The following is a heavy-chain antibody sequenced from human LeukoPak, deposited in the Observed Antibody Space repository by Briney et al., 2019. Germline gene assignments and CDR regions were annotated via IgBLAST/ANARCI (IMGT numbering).Heavy chain of an antibody. CDR3: ARGPGYNGYDWYSSDSYYMGV. V-gene: IGHV4-34*01. J-gene: IGHJ6*03. CDR1: GGSFSGYY. D-gene: IGHD5-12*01. CDR2: INHSGST. Sequence: PSEALSLTCAVHGGSFSGYYWSWIRQPPGKGLEWIGEINHSGSTNYNPSLKSRVTISVDTSKNQFSLRLISVTAADTAVYYCARGPGYNGYDWYSSDSYYMGVWGKGTTVTVSS.